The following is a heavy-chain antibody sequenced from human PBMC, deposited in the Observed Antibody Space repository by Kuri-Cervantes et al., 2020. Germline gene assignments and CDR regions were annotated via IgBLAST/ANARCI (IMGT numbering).Heavy chain of an antibody. J-gene: IGHJ3*02. CDR1: GGSVNSGSYY. CDR3: ARGTNSYWGSYRRAFDI. Sequence: SETLSLTCSLSGGSVNSGSYYWSWIRQPPGKGLEWIGYIYTRGSTNYDPSLKSRVTISADTSRNQFSLKLNSVTAADTAVYYCARGTNSYWGSYRRAFDIWGQGTMVTVSS. CDR2: IYTRGST. V-gene: IGHV4-61*01. D-gene: IGHD3-16*02.